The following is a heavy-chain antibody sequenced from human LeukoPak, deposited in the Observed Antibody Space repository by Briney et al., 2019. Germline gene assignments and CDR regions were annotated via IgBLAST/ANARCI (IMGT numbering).Heavy chain of an antibody. J-gene: IGHJ4*02. CDR2: INHSGST. CDR3: ASLAVGATKY. CDR1: GGSFSAYY. V-gene: IGHV4-34*01. Sequence: SETLSLTCAVYGGSFSAYYWSWIRQPPGKELEWIGEINHSGSTNYNPSLKSRVTISVDTSKNQFSLKLSSVTAADTAVYYCASLAVGATKYWGQGTLVTVSS. D-gene: IGHD1-26*01.